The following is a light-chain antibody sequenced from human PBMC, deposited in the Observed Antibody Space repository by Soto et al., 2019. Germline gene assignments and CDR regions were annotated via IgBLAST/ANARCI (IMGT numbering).Light chain of an antibody. Sequence: QPVLTQPPSASGTPGQRVTISCSGSSSNIGSNTVNWYQQLPGTAPKLLIYYNNQRPSGVPDRFSVSKSGTSASLAISGLQSEDEADYFCAAWDVSLNGPVFGGGTKLTVL. J-gene: IGLJ3*02. CDR2: YNN. V-gene: IGLV1-44*01. CDR3: AAWDVSLNGPV. CDR1: SSNIGSNT.